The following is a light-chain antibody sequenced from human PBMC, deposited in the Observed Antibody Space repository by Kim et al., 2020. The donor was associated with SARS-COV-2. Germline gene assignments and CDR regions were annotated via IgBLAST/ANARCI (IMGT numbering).Light chain of an antibody. CDR2: YKSDSDK. Sequence: LTCTLRRGINVGTYRIYRYQQKPGSPPQYLLRYKSDSDKQQGSGVPSRFSGSKDASANAGILLISGLQSEDEADYYCMIWHSSAWVFGGGTQLTVL. V-gene: IGLV5-45*02. CDR1: RGINVGTYR. CDR3: MIWHSSAWV. J-gene: IGLJ3*02.